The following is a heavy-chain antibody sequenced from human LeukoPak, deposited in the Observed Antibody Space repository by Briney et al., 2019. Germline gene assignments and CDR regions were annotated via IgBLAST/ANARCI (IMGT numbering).Heavy chain of an antibody. CDR1: GYTFTSYY. D-gene: IGHD3-22*01. CDR2: INPSGGSS. CDR3: ARDRNPVAVITVIVATHAFDI. J-gene: IGHJ3*02. Sequence: ASVKVSCKASGYTFTSYYMHWVRQAPGQGLEWMGIINPSGGSSSYAQKFQGRVTMTRDMSTSTVYMELSSLRSEDTAVYYCARDRNPVAVITVIVATHAFDIWGQGTMVTVSS. V-gene: IGHV1-46*01.